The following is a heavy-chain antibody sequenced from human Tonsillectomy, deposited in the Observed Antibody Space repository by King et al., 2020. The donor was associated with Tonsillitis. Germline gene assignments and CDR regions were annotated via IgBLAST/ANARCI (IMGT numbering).Heavy chain of an antibody. D-gene: IGHD1-26*01. V-gene: IGHV3-30*04. CDR2: ISYDGSQN. Sequence: VQLVESGGGVVQPGRSLRLSCAASGFTFSIYAMHWVRQAPGKGLEWVAVISYDGSQNFYADSVKGRFTISRDNSKNTLYLQMNSLRAEDTAVYYCARCPFLRRGIGRAYYFDYWGQGPLVTVSS. CDR3: ARCPFLRRGIGRAYYFDY. J-gene: IGHJ4*02. CDR1: GFTFSIYA.